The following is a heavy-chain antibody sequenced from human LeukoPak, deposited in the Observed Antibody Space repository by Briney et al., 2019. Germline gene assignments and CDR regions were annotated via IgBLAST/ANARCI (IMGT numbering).Heavy chain of an antibody. CDR3: ARAAIYYDSSGYYY. J-gene: IGHJ4*02. V-gene: IGHV3-48*04. Sequence: GGSLRLSCAASGFTFSSYSMNWVRQAPGKGLEGVSYISSSSSTIYYADSVKGRFTISRDNAKNSLYLQMNSLRAEDTAVYYCARAAIYYDSSGYYYWGQGTLVTVSS. D-gene: IGHD3-22*01. CDR2: ISSSSSTI. CDR1: GFTFSSYS.